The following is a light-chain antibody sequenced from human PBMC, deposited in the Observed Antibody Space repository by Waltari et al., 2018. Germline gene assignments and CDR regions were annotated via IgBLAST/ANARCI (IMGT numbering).Light chain of an antibody. CDR2: GAS. Sequence: ERVMTQSPATLSVSPGERATLSCRASQSVSSSLAWYQQKPGQTPRLRIYGASTRATGIPARFSGSGSGTEFTLTISSLQSEDFAVYYCQQYNKWPITFGQGTRLE. CDR3: QQYNKWPIT. J-gene: IGKJ5*01. V-gene: IGKV3-15*01. CDR1: QSVSSS.